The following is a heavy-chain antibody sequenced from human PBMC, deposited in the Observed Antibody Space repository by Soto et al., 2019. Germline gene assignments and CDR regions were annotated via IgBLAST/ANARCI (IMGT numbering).Heavy chain of an antibody. J-gene: IGHJ2*01. CDR1: GGSINSYY. V-gene: IGHV4-59*01. CDR3: ARQSCSGGGCYSGPQDWYFSL. Sequence: QVQLQESGPGLVKPSETLSLTSTVSGGSINSYYWSWIRQPPGKGLEWIGSLSYSGNFYYNPSLKSRISISVDTSKNQFSLTLTSVAAADTAVYYCARQSCSGGGCYSGPQDWYFSLWGRGTLVTVSS. D-gene: IGHD2-15*01. CDR2: LSYSGNF.